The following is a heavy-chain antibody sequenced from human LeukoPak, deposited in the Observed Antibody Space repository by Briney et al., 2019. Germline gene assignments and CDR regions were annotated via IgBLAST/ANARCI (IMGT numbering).Heavy chain of an antibody. CDR3: ARGGDYVWGSYRHYFDY. V-gene: IGHV1-2*02. CDR1: GYTFTGYY. J-gene: IGHJ4*02. Sequence: ASVKVSCKASGYTFTGYYMHWVRQAPGQGLEWMGWTNPNSGGTNYAQKFQGRVTMTRDTSISTAYMELSRLRSDDTAVYYCARGGDYVWGSYRHYFDYWGQGTLVTVSS. D-gene: IGHD3-16*02. CDR2: TNPNSGGT.